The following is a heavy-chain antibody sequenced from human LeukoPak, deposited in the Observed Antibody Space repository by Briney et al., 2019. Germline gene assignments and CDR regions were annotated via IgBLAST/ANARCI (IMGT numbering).Heavy chain of an antibody. Sequence: GGSLRLSCAASGFTLSDYYMSWIRQAPGKGLEWVSSISSSSSYIYYADSVRGRFTISRDNAKNSLYLQMNSLRAEDTAVYYCAGVGGNYPFDYWGQGALVTVSS. J-gene: IGHJ4*02. CDR2: ISSSSSYI. CDR1: GFTLSDYY. D-gene: IGHD1-7*01. CDR3: AGVGGNYPFDY. V-gene: IGHV3-11*06.